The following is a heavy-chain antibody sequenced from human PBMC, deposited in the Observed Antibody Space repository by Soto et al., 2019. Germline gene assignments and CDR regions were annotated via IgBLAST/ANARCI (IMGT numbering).Heavy chain of an antibody. CDR1: GYTFTSYY. CDR3: ATYSNYSDYSNWYFDY. V-gene: IGHV1-46*01. D-gene: IGHD4-4*01. J-gene: IGHJ4*02. CDR2: INPSGGST. Sequence: ASVKVSCKASGYTFTSYYMHWVRQAPGQGLEWMGIINPSGGSTSYAQKFQGRATMTRDTSTSTVYMELSSLRSEDTAVYYCATYSNYSDYSNWYFDYWGQGTLVTVSS.